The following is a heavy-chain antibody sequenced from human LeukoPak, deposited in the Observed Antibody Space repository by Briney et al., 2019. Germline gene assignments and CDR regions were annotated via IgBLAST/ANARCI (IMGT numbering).Heavy chain of an antibody. J-gene: IGHJ4*02. CDR3: ARLVGATSYFDF. D-gene: IGHD1-26*01. CDR1: GGSISSYD. CDR2: IYYSGST. Sequence: SETLSLTCTVSGGSISSYDCIWIRQPPGKGLEWIGDIYYSGSTNYNPSLKSRVTISVDTSKNHFSLKLSSVTAADTAVYYCARLVGATSYFDFWGQGTLVTVSS. V-gene: IGHV4-59*08.